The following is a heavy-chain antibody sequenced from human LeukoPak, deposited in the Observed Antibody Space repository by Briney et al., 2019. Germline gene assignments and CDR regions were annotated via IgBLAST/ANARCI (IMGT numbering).Heavy chain of an antibody. J-gene: IGHJ4*02. CDR3: ATGSSGPYYFDY. V-gene: IGHV1-24*01. D-gene: IGHD6-19*01. Sequence: VKVSCKVSGYTLTELSMHWLRQAPGKGLEWMGGFDPEDGETIYAQKFQGRVNMTEDTYTDTAYMELSSLRSEDTAVYYCATGSSGPYYFDYWGQGTLVTVSS. CDR2: FDPEDGET. CDR1: GYTLTELS.